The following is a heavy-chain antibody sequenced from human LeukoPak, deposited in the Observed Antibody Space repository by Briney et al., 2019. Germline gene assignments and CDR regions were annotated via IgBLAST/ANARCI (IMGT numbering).Heavy chain of an antibody. J-gene: IGHJ4*02. D-gene: IGHD4-17*01. V-gene: IGHV3-53*01. CDR1: GFTVSSNY. CDR2: IYSGGST. CDR3: ATTVTTWGVFDY. Sequence: GGSLRLSCAASGFTVSSNYMSWVRRAPGKGLEWVSVIYSGGSTYYADSVKGRFTISRDNSKNTLCLQMNSLRAEDTAVYYCATTVTTWGVFDYWGQGTLVTVSS.